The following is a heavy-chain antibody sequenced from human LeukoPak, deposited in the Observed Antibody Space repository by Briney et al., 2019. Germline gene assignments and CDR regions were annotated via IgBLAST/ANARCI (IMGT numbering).Heavy chain of an antibody. D-gene: IGHD1-26*01. J-gene: IGHJ4*02. CDR1: GFTFSGYA. V-gene: IGHV3-64*02. CDR3: ARDGGSYSFDY. Sequence: PGGSLRLSCAASGFTFSGYAMHWVRQAPGKGVEYVSAISTDGSSTYCADSVKGRFTISRDNSKNTLYLKKGSLRAEDMAVYYCARDGGSYSFDYWGQGTLVTVSS. CDR2: ISTDGSST.